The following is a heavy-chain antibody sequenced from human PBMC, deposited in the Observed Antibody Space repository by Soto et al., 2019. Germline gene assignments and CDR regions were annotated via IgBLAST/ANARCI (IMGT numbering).Heavy chain of an antibody. CDR2: ISGSGGST. CDR1: GFTFSSYA. Sequence: EVQLLESGGGLVQPGGSLRLSCAASGFTFSSYAMSWVRQAPGKGLEWVSAISGSGGSTYYADSVKGRFTISRDNSKNPLYLKMNSLRAEDTAVYYCAKDSSGYPGGYFDYWGQGTLVTVSS. D-gene: IGHD3-22*01. V-gene: IGHV3-23*01. J-gene: IGHJ4*02. CDR3: AKDSSGYPGGYFDY.